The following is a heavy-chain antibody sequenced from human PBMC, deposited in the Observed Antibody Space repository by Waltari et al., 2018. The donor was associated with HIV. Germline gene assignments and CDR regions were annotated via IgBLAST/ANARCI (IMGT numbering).Heavy chain of an antibody. Sequence: QVQLMQSGAELKKPGASVEVSCEASGYSFTGYYIHWGRQAQGQGLEWMGCINPIIGGTKYAQRFQGRVTVTRDTSINTVYMELRRLRSDDTAVYYCVRDRALDWTSDFHYWGQGTLVTVSS. CDR1: GYSFTGYY. CDR3: VRDRALDWTSDFHY. V-gene: IGHV1-2*02. J-gene: IGHJ4*02. CDR2: INPIIGGT. D-gene: IGHD3-3*01.